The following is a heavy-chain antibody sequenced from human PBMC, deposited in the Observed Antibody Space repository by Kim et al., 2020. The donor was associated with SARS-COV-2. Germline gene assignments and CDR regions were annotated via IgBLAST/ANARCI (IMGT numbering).Heavy chain of an antibody. Sequence: SETLSLTCAVYGGSFSGYYWSWIRQPPGKGLEWIGEINHSGSTNYNPSLKSRVTISVDTSKNQFSLKLSSVTAADTAVYYCARGFITIFGVVNTIAFDIWGQGTMVTVSS. CDR1: GGSFSGYY. D-gene: IGHD3-3*01. J-gene: IGHJ3*02. CDR2: INHSGST. CDR3: ARGFITIFGVVNTIAFDI. V-gene: IGHV4-34*01.